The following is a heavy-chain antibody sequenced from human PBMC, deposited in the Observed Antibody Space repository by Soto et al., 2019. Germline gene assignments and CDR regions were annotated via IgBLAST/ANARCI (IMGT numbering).Heavy chain of an antibody. CDR3: ARSKGGNHRPSS. Sequence: GLPGTATGCTSSSFAVPWVRTAPGTGLGWVAVISYDGSNKYYADSVKGGFTISRDNSKNTLYLQMNSLRAEDTVGYYCARSKGGNHRPSSRG. V-gene: IGHV3-30-3*01. D-gene: IGHD2-15*01. CDR2: ISYDGSNK. J-gene: IGHJ6*01. CDR1: GCTSSSFA.